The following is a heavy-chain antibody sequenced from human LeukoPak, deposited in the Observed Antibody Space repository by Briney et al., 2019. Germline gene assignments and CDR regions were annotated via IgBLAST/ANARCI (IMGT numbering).Heavy chain of an antibody. CDR2: ISRSGTTK. Sequence: PGGSLRLSCAASGFIFSDHDMDWIRQAPGKGLEWIAYISRSGTTKYYADSVKGRFTISRDNADNSLYLQLNSLRAEDTAVYYFAREGRGYYGDFDYWGQGTLVTVSS. J-gene: IGHJ4*02. D-gene: IGHD3-22*01. CDR1: GFIFSDHD. CDR3: AREGRGYYGDFDY. V-gene: IGHV3-11*01.